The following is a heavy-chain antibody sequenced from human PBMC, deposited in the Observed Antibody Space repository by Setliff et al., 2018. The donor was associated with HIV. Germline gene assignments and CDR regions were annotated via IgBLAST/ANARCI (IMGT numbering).Heavy chain of an antibody. CDR3: AVDSRGSGTHLRWYQFDN. V-gene: IGHV1-69*13. D-gene: IGHD3-10*01. Sequence: GASVKVSCKASGGTLSLYSITWVRQAPGQGLEWMGGIIPTFGTAINEQKFLDRITITAYESTTTVYMELSNLRSEDTAMYYCAVDSRGSGTHLRWYQFDNWGQGTLVTVSS. CDR2: IIPTFGTA. CDR1: GGTLSLYS. J-gene: IGHJ4*02.